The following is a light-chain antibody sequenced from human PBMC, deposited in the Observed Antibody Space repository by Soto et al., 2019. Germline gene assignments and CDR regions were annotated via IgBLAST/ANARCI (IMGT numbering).Light chain of an antibody. V-gene: IGKV3-15*01. CDR2: DAS. CDR3: QHYNNSPLT. Sequence: ETVMTQSPVTLSVSQGDRASLSCRASQSLRGNLAWYQQTHGQAPRILIYDASTRDTGVPARFSGSGSGTEFTLPISRLQSEDFSVYYCQHYNNSPLTFGGGTKVDIK. CDR1: QSLRGN. J-gene: IGKJ4*01.